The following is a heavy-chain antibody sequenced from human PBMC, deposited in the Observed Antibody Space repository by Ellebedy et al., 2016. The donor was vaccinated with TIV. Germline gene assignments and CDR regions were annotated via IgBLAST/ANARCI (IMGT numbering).Heavy chain of an antibody. CDR3: ARAMWSYYFDY. Sequence: MPSETLSLTCTVSGGSLNNYHWSWIRQPPGKGLEWIGYIYNSGSTSYNPSLKSRVTTSGDTSKNQFSLKLSSVTAADTAVYYCARAMWSYYFDYWGQGTLVTVSS. CDR2: IYNSGST. CDR1: GGSLNNYH. V-gene: IGHV4-59*01. D-gene: IGHD2-21*01. J-gene: IGHJ4*02.